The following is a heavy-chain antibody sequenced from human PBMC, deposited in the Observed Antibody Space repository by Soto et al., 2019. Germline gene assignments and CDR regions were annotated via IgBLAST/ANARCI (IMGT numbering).Heavy chain of an antibody. Sequence: QVRLVQSGTEVKKPGASVKLSCKASGYPFTSYYMHWVRQAPGHGLEWVGVINPSDTTTKYAQKFQGRVIMTRETSTTTVYMELSGLRSEDTAVYYCATVLVGATWELWFDPWGQGTLVTVSS. CDR2: INPSDTTT. CDR3: ATVLVGATWELWFDP. D-gene: IGHD1-26*01. CDR1: GYPFTSYY. V-gene: IGHV1-46*01. J-gene: IGHJ5*02.